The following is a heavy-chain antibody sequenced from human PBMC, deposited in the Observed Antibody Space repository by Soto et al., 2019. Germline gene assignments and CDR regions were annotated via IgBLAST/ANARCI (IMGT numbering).Heavy chain of an antibody. CDR2: ISSSGSTI. CDR1: GFTFSSYE. V-gene: IGHV3-48*03. J-gene: IGHJ5*02. D-gene: IGHD3-3*01. Sequence: GGSLRLSCAASGFTFSSYEMNWVRQAPGKGLEWVSYISSSGSTIYYADSVKGRFTISRDNAKNSLYLQMNSLRAEDTAVYYCAPKFGVVTDGWFDPWGQGTLVTVSS. CDR3: APKFGVVTDGWFDP.